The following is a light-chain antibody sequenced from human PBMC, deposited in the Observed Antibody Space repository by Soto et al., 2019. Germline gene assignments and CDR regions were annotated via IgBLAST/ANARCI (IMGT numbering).Light chain of an antibody. CDR1: SGDVGGYNY. J-gene: IGLJ2*01. Sequence: QSALTQPPSASGSPGQSVTISCTGTSGDVGGYNYVSWYQQHPGKAPKLMIYGVSKRPSGVPDRFSGSKSGNTASLTVSGLQAEDEADYYCSSFAGSNNPVVFGGGTQLTVL. CDR2: GVS. V-gene: IGLV2-8*01. CDR3: SSFAGSNNPVV.